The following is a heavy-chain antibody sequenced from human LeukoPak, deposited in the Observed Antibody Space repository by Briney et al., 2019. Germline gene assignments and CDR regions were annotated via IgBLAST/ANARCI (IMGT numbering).Heavy chain of an antibody. D-gene: IGHD6-13*01. CDR3: AKIGIAAAGTEWFDP. CDR1: GGSISSYY. J-gene: IGHJ5*02. CDR2: IYYSGST. Sequence: SETLSLTCTVSGGSISSYYWSWIRQPPGKGLEWIGYIYYSGSTNYNPSLKSRVTISVDTSKNQFSLKLSSVTAADTAVYYCAKIGIAAAGTEWFDPWGQGTLVIVSS. V-gene: IGHV4-59*08.